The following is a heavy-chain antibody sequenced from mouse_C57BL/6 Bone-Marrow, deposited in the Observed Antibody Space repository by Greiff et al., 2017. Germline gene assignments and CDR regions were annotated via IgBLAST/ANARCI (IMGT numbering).Heavy chain of an antibody. CDR3: ARGAYYGSSWFAY. D-gene: IGHD1-1*01. Sequence: EVKVIESGGGLVQPGGSLKLSCAASGIDFSRYWMSWVRRAPGKGLEWIGEINPDSSTINYAPSLKDKFIISRDNAKNTLYLQMSKVRSEDTALYYCARGAYYGSSWFAYWGQGTLVTVSA. CDR2: INPDSSTI. CDR1: GIDFSRYW. J-gene: IGHJ3*01. V-gene: IGHV4-1*01.